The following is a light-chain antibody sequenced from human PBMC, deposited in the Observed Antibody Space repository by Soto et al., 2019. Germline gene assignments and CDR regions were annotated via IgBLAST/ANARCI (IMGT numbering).Light chain of an antibody. CDR3: ATWDDSLNGFYV. V-gene: IGLV1-47*01. CDR2: RNN. J-gene: IGLJ1*01. CDR1: TXNIGSNY. Sequence: QSVLTQPPSASGTPGQGVTISCSGSTXNIGSNYVYWYQQLPGTAPKLLIYRNNQRPSGVPDRFSGSKSGTSASLAISGLRSDDEADYFCATWDDSLNGFYVFGTGTKVTVL.